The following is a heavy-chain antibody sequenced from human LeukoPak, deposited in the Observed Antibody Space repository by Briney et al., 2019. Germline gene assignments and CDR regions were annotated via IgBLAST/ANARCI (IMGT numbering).Heavy chain of an antibody. V-gene: IGHV3-30*02. CDR3: AKDYGDYDGNYFDY. D-gene: IGHD4-17*01. CDR2: IWYGGSNK. CDR1: GFTFSSYG. J-gene: IGHJ4*02. Sequence: GGSLRLSCAASGFTFSSYGMHWVRQAPGKGLEWVAVIWYGGSNKYYADSVKGRFTISRDNSKNTLYLQMNSLRAEDTAVYYCAKDYGDYDGNYFDYWGQGTLVTVSS.